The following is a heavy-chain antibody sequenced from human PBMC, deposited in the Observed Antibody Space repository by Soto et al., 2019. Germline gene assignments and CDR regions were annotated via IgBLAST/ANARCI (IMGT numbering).Heavy chain of an antibody. V-gene: IGHV4-59*08. CDR2: VSDYTSG. J-gene: IGHJ5*02. CDR1: GGSMIGYE. Sequence: SETLSLTCIVSGGSMIGYEWAWILESPARGLQYIGAVSDYTSGDSNPSFRSRVSISMDSSKRQFSLSLHSVTAADTATYYCARLVSAGVNNRHFDIWGQGALVT. CDR3: ARLVSAGVNNRHFDI. D-gene: IGHD1-1*01.